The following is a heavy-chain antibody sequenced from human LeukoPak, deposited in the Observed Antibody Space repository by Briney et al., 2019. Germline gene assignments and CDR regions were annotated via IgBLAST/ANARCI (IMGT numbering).Heavy chain of an antibody. CDR1: GFTFSSYS. CDR3: ARDRGANLDY. J-gene: IGHJ4*02. V-gene: IGHV3-48*01. Sequence: GGSLRLSCAASGFTFSSYSMNWVRQAPGKGLEWVSYISSSSSTIYYADSVKGRFTISRDNAKNSLYLQMNSLRAEDTALYSCARDRGANLDYWGQGTLVTVSS. CDR2: ISSSSSTI. D-gene: IGHD4/OR15-4a*01.